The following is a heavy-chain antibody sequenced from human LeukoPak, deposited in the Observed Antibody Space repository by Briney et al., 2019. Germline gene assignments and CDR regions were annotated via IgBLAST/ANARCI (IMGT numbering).Heavy chain of an antibody. CDR1: GGSISSSSYY. J-gene: IGHJ5*02. V-gene: IGHV4-39*07. CDR2: IYYSGST. CDR3: ASLRARLSYNWFDH. D-gene: IGHD6-6*01. Sequence: PSETLSLTCTVSGGSISSSSYYWGWIRQPPGKGLEWIGSIYYSGSTYYTPSIKSRVTISVDTSKNQFSLKLSSVTPADTAVYYCASLRARLSYNWFDHWGQGTLVTVSS.